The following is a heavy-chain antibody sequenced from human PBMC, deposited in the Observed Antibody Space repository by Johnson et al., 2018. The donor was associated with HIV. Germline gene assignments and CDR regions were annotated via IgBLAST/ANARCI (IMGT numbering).Heavy chain of an antibody. J-gene: IGHJ3*02. V-gene: IGHV3-9*01. Sequence: VQLVESGGGLVQPGGSLRLSCAASGFTFSNYAMHWVRQAPGQGLEWVSGISWNSGSIGYADSVKGRFTISSDHAKNSLYLQMNSLRAEDTAVYYCALDRYCSSTSCRADNDAFDIWGQGTMVTVSS. CDR1: GFTFSNYA. D-gene: IGHD2-2*01. CDR2: ISWNSGSI. CDR3: ALDRYCSSTSCRADNDAFDI.